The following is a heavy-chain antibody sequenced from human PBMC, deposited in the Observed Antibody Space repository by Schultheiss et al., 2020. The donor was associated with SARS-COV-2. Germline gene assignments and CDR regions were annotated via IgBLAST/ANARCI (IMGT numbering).Heavy chain of an antibody. D-gene: IGHD4-17*01. V-gene: IGHV3-33*01. CDR3: ARPHDYALYYFDY. CDR1: GFTFSSYG. CDR2: IWYDGSNK. J-gene: IGHJ4*02. Sequence: GGSLRLSCAASGFTFSSYGMHWVRQAPGKGLEWVAVIWYDGSNKYYADSVKGRFTISRDNSKNTLYLQMNSLRAEDTAVYYCARPHDYALYYFDYWGQGTLVTVSS.